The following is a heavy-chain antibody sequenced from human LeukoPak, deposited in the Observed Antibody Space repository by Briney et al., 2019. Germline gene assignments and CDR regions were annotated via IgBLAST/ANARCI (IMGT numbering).Heavy chain of an antibody. D-gene: IGHD4-17*01. CDR3: ARDIDNGDYVVY. CDR1: GGSFSGYY. Sequence: NPSETLSLTCAVYGGSFSGYYWSWIRQPPGKGLEWIGEINHSGSTNYNPSLKSRVTISVDTSKNQFSLKLSSVTAADTAVYYCARDIDNGDYVVYWGQGTLVTVSS. J-gene: IGHJ4*02. V-gene: IGHV4-34*01. CDR2: INHSGST.